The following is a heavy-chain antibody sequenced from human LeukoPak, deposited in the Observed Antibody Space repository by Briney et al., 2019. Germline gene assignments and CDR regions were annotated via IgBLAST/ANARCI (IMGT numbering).Heavy chain of an antibody. Sequence: GGSLRLSCTASGFTLSYHYVDGVRQAPGKGLEWIGHTRTKAHSYTAEYAASVKGRFTMSGDDSKNSVYLQMDSLKTEDTAVYYCATMYYNGGIFHPFEFWGRGSLFTVFS. D-gene: IGHD3-10*01. V-gene: IGHV3-72*01. CDR2: TRTKAHSYTA. J-gene: IGHJ4*02. CDR1: GFTLSYHY. CDR3: ATMYYNGGIFHPFEF.